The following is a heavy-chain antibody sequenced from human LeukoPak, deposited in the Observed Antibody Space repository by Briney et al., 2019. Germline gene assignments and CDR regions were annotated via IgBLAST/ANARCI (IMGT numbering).Heavy chain of an antibody. CDR2: ISGSTSYI. CDR1: GFTFSSYS. Sequence: GGSLRLSCAASGFTFSSYSMNWVRQAPGKGPEWVSSISGSTSYIYYADSVKGRFTISRDNAKNSLYLQMNSLRAEDTAVYYCAELGITTIGGVWGKGTTVTISS. J-gene: IGHJ6*04. D-gene: IGHD3-10*02. V-gene: IGHV3-21*01. CDR3: AELGITTIGGV.